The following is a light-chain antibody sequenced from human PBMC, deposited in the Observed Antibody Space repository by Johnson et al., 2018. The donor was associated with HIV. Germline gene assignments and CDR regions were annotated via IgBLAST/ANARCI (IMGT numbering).Light chain of an antibody. J-gene: IGLJ1*01. CDR2: ENN. CDR1: SSNIGNNY. CDR3: GTWDSILSPFDV. V-gene: IGLV1-51*02. Sequence: QSVLTQPPSVSAAPGQRVTISCSGSSSNIGNNYVSWYQQLPGTAPKLLIYENNERPSGIPDRFLGSKSATSATLGITVLQTGDEADDYCGTWDSILSPFDVFGTGTKVTVL.